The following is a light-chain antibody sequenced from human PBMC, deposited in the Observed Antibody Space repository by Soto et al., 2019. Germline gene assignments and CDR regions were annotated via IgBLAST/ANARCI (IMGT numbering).Light chain of an antibody. V-gene: IGKV3-11*01. CDR3: QQRSNSPSA. CDR1: QSVINN. J-gene: IGKJ5*01. Sequence: EIVMTQSPATLSVSPGERATLSCWASQSVINNLGWYQQKPGQAPRLLIYGTSSRATGIPDRFSGSGSGTDFTLTISSLEPEDFAVYYCQQRSNSPSAFGQGTRLEIK. CDR2: GTS.